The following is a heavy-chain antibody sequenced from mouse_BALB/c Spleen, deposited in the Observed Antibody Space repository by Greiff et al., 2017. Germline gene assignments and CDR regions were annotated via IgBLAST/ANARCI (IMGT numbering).Heavy chain of an antibody. CDR3: ARHDYYGSSYVYWYFDV. J-gene: IGHJ1*01. CDR1: GFTFSSYT. CDR2: ISNGGGST. V-gene: IGHV5-12-2*01. D-gene: IGHD1-1*01. Sequence: EVKVEESGGGLVQPGGSLKLSCAASGFTFSSYTMSWVRQTPEKRLEWVAYISNGGGSTYYPDTVKGRFTISRDNAKNTLYLQMSSLKSEDTAMYYCARHDYYGSSYVYWYFDVWGAGTTVTVSS.